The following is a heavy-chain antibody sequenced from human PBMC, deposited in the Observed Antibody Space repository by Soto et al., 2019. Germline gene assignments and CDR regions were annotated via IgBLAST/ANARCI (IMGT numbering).Heavy chain of an antibody. CDR3: AKEGGLLWFGESYDAFDI. D-gene: IGHD3-10*01. CDR1: GFTFSSYA. CDR2: ISGSGGST. V-gene: IGHV3-23*01. J-gene: IGHJ3*02. Sequence: EVQLLESGGGLVQPGGSLRLSCAASGFTFSSYAMSWVRQDPGKGLEWVSAISGSGGSTYYADSVKGRFTISRDNSKNTLYLQMNSLRAEDTAVYYCAKEGGLLWFGESYDAFDIWGQGTMVTVSS.